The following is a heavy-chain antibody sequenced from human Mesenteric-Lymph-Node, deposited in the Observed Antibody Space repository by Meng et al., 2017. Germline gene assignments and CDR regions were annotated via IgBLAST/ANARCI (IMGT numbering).Heavy chain of an antibody. CDR1: GYTFTAFG. V-gene: IGHV1-18*01. J-gene: IGHJ6*02. CDR2: ISTYNGRT. D-gene: IGHD2-21*02. Sequence: ASVKVSCKTSGYTFTAFGVSWVRQAPGQGLEWMGWISTYNGRTNYAQNLQGRVMMTRDTSTSTAYMELSSLRSEDTAVYYCARALSRFVVVTATYYYYGMDVWGQGTTVTVSS. CDR3: ARALSRFVVVTATYYYYGMDV.